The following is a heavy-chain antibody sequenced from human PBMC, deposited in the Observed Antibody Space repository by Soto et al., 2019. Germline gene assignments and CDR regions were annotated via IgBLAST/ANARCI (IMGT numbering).Heavy chain of an antibody. V-gene: IGHV3-33*01. J-gene: IGHJ6*02. Sequence: QVQLVASGGGVVQPGTSLRLSCEASGFTFSDHAMHWVRQAPGKWLEWVAVVWFDGGNKFYTDSVKGRFTISRDNSKNTLFLQMNSLRVVDTAVYYCARAPAGDYTLYHYYTMDVWGQGTPVTVSS. CDR1: GFTFSDHA. CDR2: VWFDGGNK. CDR3: ARAPAGDYTLYHYYTMDV. D-gene: IGHD4-17*01.